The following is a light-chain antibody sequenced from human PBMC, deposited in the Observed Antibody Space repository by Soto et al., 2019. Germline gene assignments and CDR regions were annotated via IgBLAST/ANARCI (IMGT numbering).Light chain of an antibody. CDR3: SSYTTSNTLEAV. CDR1: SSDVGGYNY. J-gene: IGLJ2*01. V-gene: IGLV2-14*01. Sequence: QSALTQPASVSGSPGQSITISCTGTSSDVGGYNYVSWYQQHPGEAPKLMIYDVSNRPSGVSNRFSGSKSGNTASLTISGLQAEDEADYYCSSYTTSNTLEAVFGGGTKLTVL. CDR2: DVS.